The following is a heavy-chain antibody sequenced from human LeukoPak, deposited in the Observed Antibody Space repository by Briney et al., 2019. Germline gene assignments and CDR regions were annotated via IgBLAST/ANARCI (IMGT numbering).Heavy chain of an antibody. D-gene: IGHD3-3*01. CDR1: GGSISSYY. J-gene: IGHJ4*02. Sequence: PSETLSLTCTVSGGSISSYYWSWIRQPAGKGLEWIGRIYTSGSTNYNPSLKSRVTMSVDTSRNQFSLKLSSVTAADTAVYYCARDRAGVFGVVIIDYWGQGTLVTVSS. V-gene: IGHV4-4*07. CDR3: ARDRAGVFGVVIIDY. CDR2: IYTSGST.